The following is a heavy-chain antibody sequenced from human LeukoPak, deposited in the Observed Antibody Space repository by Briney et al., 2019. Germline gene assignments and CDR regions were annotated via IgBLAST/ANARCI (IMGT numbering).Heavy chain of an antibody. Sequence: GASVKVSCKASGFTFTSSAMQWVRQARGQRLEWIGWIVVGSGNTNYAQRFQERVTITRDMSTSTAYMELSSLRYEDTGVYYCATLTIFGVVNPFDYWGQGTLVTVSS. CDR1: GFTFTSSA. V-gene: IGHV1-58*02. D-gene: IGHD3-3*01. J-gene: IGHJ4*02. CDR2: IVVGSGNT. CDR3: ATLTIFGVVNPFDY.